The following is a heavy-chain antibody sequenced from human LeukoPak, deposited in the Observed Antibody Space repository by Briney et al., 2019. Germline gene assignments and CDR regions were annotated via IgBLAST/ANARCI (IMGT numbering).Heavy chain of an antibody. CDR1: GGSFSGYY. D-gene: IGHD3-22*01. Sequence: PSETLSLTCAVYGGSFSGYYWSWIRQPAGKGLEWIGRIYTRGGTNYNPSLKSRVTISVDTSKNQISLKLSSVTAADTAIYYCTRGYDTSGYLRAFDPWGQGTLVTVSS. J-gene: IGHJ5*02. CDR3: TRGYDTSGYLRAFDP. CDR2: IYTRGGT. V-gene: IGHV4-59*10.